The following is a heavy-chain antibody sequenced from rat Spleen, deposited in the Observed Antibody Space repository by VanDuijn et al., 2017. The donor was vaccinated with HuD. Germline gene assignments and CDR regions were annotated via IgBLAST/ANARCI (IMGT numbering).Heavy chain of an antibody. CDR2: ISYDGSRT. V-gene: IGHV5-29*01. CDR3: ATRKANWFPY. Sequence: EVQLVESGGGLVQPGRSLTLYCAASGFTFSNYGMAWVRQAPTKGLEWVATISYDGSRTYYRDSVKGRFTISRDHAKSTLYLQMDSLRSEDTATYYCATRKANWFPYWGQGTLVTVSS. CDR1: GFTFSNYG. J-gene: IGHJ3*01.